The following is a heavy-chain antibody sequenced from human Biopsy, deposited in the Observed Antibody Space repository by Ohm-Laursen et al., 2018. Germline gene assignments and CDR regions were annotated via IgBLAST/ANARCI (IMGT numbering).Heavy chain of an antibody. CDR1: GGSITDDY. D-gene: IGHD1-1*01. J-gene: IGHJ3*01. CDR3: SRLYRLDDYWNDDTPDAFDV. V-gene: IGHV4-59*01. Sequence: SQTLSLTCTASGGSITDDYWSWIRQSPGKGLEWIGFISNGGDTTYNPSIRGRVAISVDTSKNQFSLKLSSVTAADTAIFFCSRLYRLDDYWNDDTPDAFDVWGQGTRVTVSS. CDR2: ISNGGDT.